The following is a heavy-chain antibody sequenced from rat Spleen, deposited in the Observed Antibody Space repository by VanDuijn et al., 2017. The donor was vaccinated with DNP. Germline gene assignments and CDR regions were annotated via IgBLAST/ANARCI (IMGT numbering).Heavy chain of an antibody. Sequence: EVQLVESGGGLVQPGRSLELSCVASGFTFNNYWMTWIRQAPGKGLEWVASIHNTGGTTYYPDSVKGRFIISRDNAKSTLYLQMNSLRSEDTATYYCTRDGPPYYGVLFDYWGQGVMVTVSA. J-gene: IGHJ2*01. D-gene: IGHD1-7*01. V-gene: IGHV5-31*01. CDR1: GFTFNNYW. CDR3: TRDGPPYYGVLFDY. CDR2: IHNTGGTT.